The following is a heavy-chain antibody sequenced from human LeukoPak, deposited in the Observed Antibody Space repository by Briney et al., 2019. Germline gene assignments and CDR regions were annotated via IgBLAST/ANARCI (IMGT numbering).Heavy chain of an antibody. CDR2: INHSGST. V-gene: IGHV4-34*01. D-gene: IGHD3-3*01. CDR1: GGSFSGYY. J-gene: IGHJ4*02. CDR3: ARNTYDFWSGYYPPPPQFFDY. Sequence: SETLSLTCAVYGGSFSGYYWSWIRQPPGKGLEWIGEINHSGSTNYNPSLKSRVTISVDTSKNQFSLKLGSVTAADTAVYYCARNTYDFWSGYYPPPPQFFDYWGQGTLVTVSS.